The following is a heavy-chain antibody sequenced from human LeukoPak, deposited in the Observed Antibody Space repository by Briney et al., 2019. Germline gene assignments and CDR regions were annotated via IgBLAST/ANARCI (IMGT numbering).Heavy chain of an antibody. D-gene: IGHD6-13*01. CDR1: GYTFTSYG. J-gene: IGHJ5*02. Sequence: ASVKVSCKASGYTFTSYGISWVRQAPGQGLEWLGWISAYDGETNYEQKFQGRVTMTTDTPTSTAYMELRSLRSDDTAVYYCARDKVIASAGTPNWFDPWGQETLVTVSS. V-gene: IGHV1-18*01. CDR2: ISAYDGET. CDR3: ARDKVIASAGTPNWFDP.